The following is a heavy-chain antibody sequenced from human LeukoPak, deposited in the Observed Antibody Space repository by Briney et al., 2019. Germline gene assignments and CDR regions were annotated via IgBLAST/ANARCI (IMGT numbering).Heavy chain of an antibody. V-gene: IGHV1-18*01. CDR2: ISVYNGNT. CDR1: GYTFTSYG. Sequence: GASVKVSCKASGYTFTSYGIGWVRQAPGQGLEWMGWISVYNGNTNYAQKLQGRVTMTTDTSTSTAYMELRSLRSDDTAVYYCARQYSSGWYNYYYYYMDVWGKGTTVTISS. J-gene: IGHJ6*03. CDR3: ARQYSSGWYNYYYYYMDV. D-gene: IGHD6-19*01.